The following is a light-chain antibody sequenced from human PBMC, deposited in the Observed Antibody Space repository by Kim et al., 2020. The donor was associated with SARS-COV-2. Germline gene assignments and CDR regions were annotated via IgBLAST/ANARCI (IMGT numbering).Light chain of an antibody. V-gene: IGKV3-20*01. J-gene: IGKJ5*01. CDR2: GAS. CDR3: QQYGSPIT. Sequence: EIVLTQSPGPLSLSPGERATLSCRASQSVSSNYLAWYQQKLGQAPRLLIYGASSRTTFIPDMFSSSGSGTDFTLTISRLEPEDFAMYYCQQYGSPITFGQGTRLEIK. CDR1: QSVSSNY.